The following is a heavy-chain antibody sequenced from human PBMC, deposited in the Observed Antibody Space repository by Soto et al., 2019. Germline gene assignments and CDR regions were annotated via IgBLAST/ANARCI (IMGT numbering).Heavy chain of an antibody. CDR3: ASRSHSYSYMDV. J-gene: IGHJ6*03. D-gene: IGHD4-17*01. V-gene: IGHV3-23*01. CDR2: ITASGDDT. CDR1: GFTFNRYV. Sequence: EVQLLESGGGLVQPGGSLRLSCAASGFTFNRYVMRWVRQAPGKGLEWVSGITASGDDTYYADSVKGRFTTSRDNSKNTLYLQMNGLRAEDTAVYFCASRSHSYSYMDVWGEGTTVTVSS.